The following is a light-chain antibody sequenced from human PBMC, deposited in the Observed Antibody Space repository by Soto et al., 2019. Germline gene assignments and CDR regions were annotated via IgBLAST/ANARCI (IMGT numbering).Light chain of an antibody. Sequence: EIVLTQSPGTLSLSPGERATLSCRADRSVSDTLLTWFQQKPGQAPRLLIFGTSNRAPGIPDRFSGSGSGTDFPLTISRPEADDFAVYYCQHYGDSSWTFGQGTKVEIK. CDR3: QHYGDSSWT. J-gene: IGKJ1*01. CDR1: RSVSDTL. V-gene: IGKV3-20*01. CDR2: GTS.